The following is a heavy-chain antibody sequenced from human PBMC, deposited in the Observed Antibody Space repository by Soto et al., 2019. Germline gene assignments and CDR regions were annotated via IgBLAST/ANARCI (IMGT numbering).Heavy chain of an antibody. D-gene: IGHD3-10*01. CDR2: INSDGSST. CDR3: ARLYGSGSYYYYYYYMDV. CDR1: GFTFSSYW. Sequence: GGSLRLSCAASGFTFSSYWMHWVRQAPGKGLVWVSRINSDGSSTSYADSVKGRFTISRDNAKNTLYLQMNSLRAEDTAVYYCARLYGSGSYYYYYYYMDVWGKGTTVTVSS. J-gene: IGHJ6*03. V-gene: IGHV3-74*01.